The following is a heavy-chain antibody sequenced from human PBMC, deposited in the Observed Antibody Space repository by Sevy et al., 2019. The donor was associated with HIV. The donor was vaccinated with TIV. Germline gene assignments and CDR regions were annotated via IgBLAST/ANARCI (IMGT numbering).Heavy chain of an antibody. D-gene: IGHD3-22*01. J-gene: IGHJ4*02. Sequence: SETLSLTCTVSGGSISSSSYYWGWIRQPPGKGLEWIGSIYYSGSTYYNPSLKSRVTISVDTSKNQFSLKLSSVTAAETAVYYCAKPADHYDSSGYLKVAEYYFDYWGQGTLVTVSS. V-gene: IGHV4-39*01. CDR1: GGSISSSSYY. CDR3: AKPADHYDSSGYLKVAEYYFDY. CDR2: IYYSGST.